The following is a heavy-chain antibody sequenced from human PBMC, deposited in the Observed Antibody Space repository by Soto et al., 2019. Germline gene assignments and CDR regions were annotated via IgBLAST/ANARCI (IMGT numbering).Heavy chain of an antibody. V-gene: IGHV3-23*01. CDR2: ISGSGGGT. Sequence: EVQLLDSGGGLVQPGGSLRLSCAASGFTFSSYAMSWVRQAPGKGLEWVSSISGSGGGTYYADSVKGRFTISRDNSKNTLSLQMNSLRAEDTAVYYCAKSRGSGSYFSPSDALAFWGQGTMVTVSS. J-gene: IGHJ3*01. D-gene: IGHD3-10*01. CDR1: GFTFSSYA. CDR3: AKSRGSGSYFSPSDALAF.